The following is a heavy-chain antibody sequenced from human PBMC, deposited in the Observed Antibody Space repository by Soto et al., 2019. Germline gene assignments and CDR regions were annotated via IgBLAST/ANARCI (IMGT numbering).Heavy chain of an antibody. CDR3: ARDRDIVVVPVRNYYGMDV. V-gene: IGHV1-69*01. D-gene: IGHD2-2*01. CDR1: GGTFSSYA. Sequence: QVQLVQSGAEVKKPGSSVKVSCKASGGTFSSYAISWVRQAPGQGLEWMGGIIPIFDTANYAQKFQGRVTITADESTSTAYMELSSLRSEDTAVYYCARDRDIVVVPVRNYYGMDVWGQGTTVTVSS. CDR2: IIPIFDTA. J-gene: IGHJ6*02.